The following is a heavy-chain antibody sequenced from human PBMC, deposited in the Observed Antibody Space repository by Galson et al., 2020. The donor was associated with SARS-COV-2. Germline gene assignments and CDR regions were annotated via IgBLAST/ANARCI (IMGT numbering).Heavy chain of an antibody. CDR3: ARDNGGTTGYSSSAHYYYYGMDV. V-gene: IGHV3-7*05. J-gene: IGHJ6*02. CDR2: IKQDGSEK. D-gene: IGHD6-13*01. CDR1: GFTFSSYW. Sequence: QAGGSLRLSCAASGFTFSSYWMSWVRQAPGKGLEWVANIKQDGSEKYYVDSVKGRFTISRDNAKNSLYLQMNSLRAEDTAVYYCARDNGGTTGYSSSAHYYYYGMDVWGQGTTVTVSS.